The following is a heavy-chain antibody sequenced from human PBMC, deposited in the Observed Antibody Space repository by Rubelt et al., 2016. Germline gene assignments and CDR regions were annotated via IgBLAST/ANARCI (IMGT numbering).Heavy chain of an antibody. D-gene: IGHD2-21*02. J-gene: IGHJ4*02. V-gene: IGHV4-38-2*02. Sequence: RGGLERIGSIYYSGSTYYNPSLKSRVTISVDTSKNQFSLKLSSVTAADTAVYYCARVGYCGGDCSNYFDYWGQGTLVTVSS. CDR3: ARVGYCGGDCSNYFDY. CDR2: IYYSGST.